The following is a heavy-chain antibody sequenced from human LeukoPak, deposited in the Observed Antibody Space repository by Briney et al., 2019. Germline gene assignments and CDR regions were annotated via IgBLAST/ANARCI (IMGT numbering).Heavy chain of an antibody. CDR3: ASPDYGDNLRGGY. CDR1: GFTLSSYS. V-gene: IGHV3-21*01. Sequence: PGGSLRLSCAASGFTLSSYSMNWVRQAPGKGLEWVSSISSSSSYIYYADSVKGRFTISRDNAKNSLYLQMNSLRAEDTAVYYCASPDYGDNLRGGYWGQGTLVTVSS. CDR2: ISSSSSYI. J-gene: IGHJ4*02. D-gene: IGHD4-17*01.